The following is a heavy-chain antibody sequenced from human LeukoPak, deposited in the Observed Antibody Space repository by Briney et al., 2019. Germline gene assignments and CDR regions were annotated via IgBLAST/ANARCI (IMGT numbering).Heavy chain of an antibody. CDR3: AKVSLNMVNDAFDI. V-gene: IGHV3-30*02. J-gene: IGHJ3*02. CDR1: GFTFSSYG. Sequence: EGSLRLSCVASGFTFSSYGMDWVRQAPGKGLEWVAFIRFDGSNKHYAESVKGRFTISRDNSKNTLYLQMNSLRAEDTAMYYCAKVSLNMVNDAFDIWGQGTMVSVSS. D-gene: IGHD4/OR15-4a*01. CDR2: IRFDGSNK.